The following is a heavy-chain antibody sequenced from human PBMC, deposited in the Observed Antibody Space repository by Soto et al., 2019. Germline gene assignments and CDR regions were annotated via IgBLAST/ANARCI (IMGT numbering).Heavy chain of an antibody. CDR2: IYHSWST. CDR1: GGSISSSNW. V-gene: IGHV4-4*02. CDR3: GYRITMVRGVIHY. D-gene: IGHD3-10*01. Sequence: PSETLSLTCAVSGGSISSSNWWSWVRQPPGKGLEWIGEIYHSWSTNYNPSLKSRVTISVDKSKNQFSLKLSSVTAADTAVYYCGYRITMVRGVIHYWGQGTLVTVSS. J-gene: IGHJ4*02.